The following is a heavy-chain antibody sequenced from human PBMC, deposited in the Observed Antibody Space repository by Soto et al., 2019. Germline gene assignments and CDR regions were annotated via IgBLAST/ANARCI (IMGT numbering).Heavy chain of an antibody. CDR1: GYSFSNYG. CDR3: AKDMTRFLAWPHYFRGLDV. CDR2: ISYAGITK. V-gene: IGHV3-30*18. J-gene: IGHJ6*02. Sequence: QAQLVESGGGVVQPGRSLRLSCEASGYSFSNYGMHWVRQAPGKGLEWVAAISYAGITKYYSDSLKGRFTNSKDNSKNTLFLEMNSLRPEAPAVYYCAKDMTRFLAWPHYFRGLDVWGQGTTVTVSS. D-gene: IGHD3-3*01.